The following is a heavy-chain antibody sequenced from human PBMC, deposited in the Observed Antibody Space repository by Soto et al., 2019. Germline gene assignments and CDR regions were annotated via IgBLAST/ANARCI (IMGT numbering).Heavy chain of an antibody. D-gene: IGHD1-7*01. CDR1: GYTLTGHY. CDR3: ARDDGTTSGVDS. V-gene: IGHV1-2*02. J-gene: IGHJ4*02. Sequence: VQLVQSGAEVKHPGASMKVSCKASGYTLTGHYMHWVRQAPGQGLEWLGWINPNSGGTNYAQNFQGRVTMTRDTSISTAYMELSRLTSVDTAVYFCARDDGTTSGVDSWGQGTLVIVSS. CDR2: INPNSGGT.